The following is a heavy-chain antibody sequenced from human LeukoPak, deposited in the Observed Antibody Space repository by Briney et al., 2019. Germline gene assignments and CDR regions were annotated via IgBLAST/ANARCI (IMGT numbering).Heavy chain of an antibody. CDR3: AREDY. CDR2: ITSSGGTI. J-gene: IGHJ4*02. CDR1: GFTFSSYE. V-gene: IGHV3-48*03. Sequence: QPGGSLGLSCAASGFTFSSYEMNWVRQAPGKGLEWVSYITSSGGTIYYADSVKGRFTISRDNAKNSLYLQMNNLRADDTAVYYCAREDYWGQGTLVTVSS.